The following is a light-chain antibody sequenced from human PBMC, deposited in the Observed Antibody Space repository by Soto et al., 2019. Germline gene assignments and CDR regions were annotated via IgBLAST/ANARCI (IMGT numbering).Light chain of an antibody. V-gene: IGKV1-5*03. CDR2: KAS. Sequence: DIQMTQSPSTLSASVGDRVTITCRASQTIPTSLAWYQQKPGKAPKLLIYKASSLESGVPSRFSGSGSGTEFTLTISSLQPDDFATYYCQQYDSYSLRTFGQGTRVEI. CDR1: QTIPTS. CDR3: QQYDSYSLRT. J-gene: IGKJ1*01.